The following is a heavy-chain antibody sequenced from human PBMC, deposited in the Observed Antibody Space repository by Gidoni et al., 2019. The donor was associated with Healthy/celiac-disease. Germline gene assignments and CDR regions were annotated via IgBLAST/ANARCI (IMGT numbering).Heavy chain of an antibody. Sequence: QVQLVESGGGVVQPGRSLRLSCAAPGFTFSSYAMHWVRQAPGKGLEWVAVISYDGSNKYYADSVKGRFTISRDNSKNTLYLQMNSLRAEDTAVYYCARDRDLDGSGVWWFDPWGQGTLVTVSS. CDR2: ISYDGSNK. CDR1: GFTFSSYA. V-gene: IGHV3-30-3*01. CDR3: ARDRDLDGSGVWWFDP. D-gene: IGHD3-10*01. J-gene: IGHJ5*02.